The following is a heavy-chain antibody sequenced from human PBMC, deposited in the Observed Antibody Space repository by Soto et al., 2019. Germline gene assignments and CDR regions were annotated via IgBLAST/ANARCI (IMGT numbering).Heavy chain of an antibody. J-gene: IGHJ5*02. V-gene: IGHV4-61*01. CDR1: GGSVSSGSYY. D-gene: IGHD2-2*01. CDR3: ARDIPHCISTSCYGNWFDP. CDR2: IYYSGST. Sequence: PSETLSLTCTVSGGSVSSGSYYWSWIRQPPGKGLEWIGYIYYSGSTNYNPSLKSRVTTSVDTSKNQFSLKLSSVTAADTAVYYCARDIPHCISTSCYGNWFDPWGQGTLVTVSS.